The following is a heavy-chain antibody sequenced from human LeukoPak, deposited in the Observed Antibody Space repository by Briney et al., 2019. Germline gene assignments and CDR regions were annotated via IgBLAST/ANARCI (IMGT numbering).Heavy chain of an antibody. Sequence: ASVKVSCTASGYTFTGYYMHWVRQAPGQGLEWMGRINPNSGGTNYAQKFQGRVTMTRDTSISTAYMELSRLRSDDTAVYYCARDPSSSWGYNWFDPWGQGTLVTVSS. CDR3: ARDPSSSWGYNWFDP. CDR2: INPNSGGT. J-gene: IGHJ5*02. V-gene: IGHV1-2*06. CDR1: GYTFTGYY. D-gene: IGHD6-13*01.